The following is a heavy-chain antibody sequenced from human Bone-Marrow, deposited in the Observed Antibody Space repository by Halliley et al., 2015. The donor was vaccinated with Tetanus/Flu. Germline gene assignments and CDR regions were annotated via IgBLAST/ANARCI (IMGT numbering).Heavy chain of an antibody. V-gene: IGHV5-51*01. J-gene: IGHJ6*02. CDR1: GYSFSSYW. Sequence: QLVQSGAEVKKPGESLKISCKGSGYSFSSYWIVWVRQMAGKGLKWMGIIYSGDSETKYSPSFQGQVTISVDKSINTAYLQWSSLEASDTAMYYCARPYCRYGNCYSGDGHYNSYNMDVWGQGTKVTVSS. D-gene: IGHD2-15*01. CDR3: ARPYCRYGNCYSGDGHYNSYNMDV. CDR2: IYSGDSET.